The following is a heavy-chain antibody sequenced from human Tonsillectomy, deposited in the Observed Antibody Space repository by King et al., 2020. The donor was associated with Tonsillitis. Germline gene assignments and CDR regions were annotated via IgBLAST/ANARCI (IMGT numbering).Heavy chain of an antibody. Sequence: LQLQESGPGLVKPSETLSLTCSVSGDSIRSPTFYWGWVRQPPGKGLEWIGRIYYSGTTSPNASLKSRVTISVDTSKNRVSLKLSSVTGADTAVYFCARRRTDYDFWSADAFDMWGQGTLVTVSS. CDR1: GDSIRSPTFY. D-gene: IGHD3-3*01. J-gene: IGHJ3*02. V-gene: IGHV4-39*01. CDR2: IYYSGTT. CDR3: ARRRTDYDFWSADAFDM.